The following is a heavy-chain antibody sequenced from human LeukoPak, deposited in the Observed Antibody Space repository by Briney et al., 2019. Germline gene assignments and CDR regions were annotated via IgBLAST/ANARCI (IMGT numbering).Heavy chain of an antibody. CDR1: GYTFTCYY. Sequence: ASVKVSCKASGYTFTCYYMHWVRQAPGQGLEWMGRINPNSGGTNYAQKFQGRVTMTRDTSISTAYMELSRLRSDDTAVYYCARVDTIYQFDYWGQGTLVTVSS. V-gene: IGHV1-2*06. CDR3: ARVDTIYQFDY. D-gene: IGHD3-3*01. CDR2: INPNSGGT. J-gene: IGHJ4*02.